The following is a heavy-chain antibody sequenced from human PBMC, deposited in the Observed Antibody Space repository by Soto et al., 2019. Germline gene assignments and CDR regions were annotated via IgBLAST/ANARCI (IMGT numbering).Heavy chain of an antibody. CDR1: GFTFSSYA. V-gene: IGHV3-23*01. CDR3: ARRGPGTYFDY. J-gene: IGHJ4*02. Sequence: EVQLLESGGGLVQPGGSLRLSCAASGFTFSSYAMRWVRQAPGKGLEWVSTIRGSGGSTYYADSVKGRSTIARDNSTHTLYLQMNSLRPEDTAVYYCARRGPGTYFDYWGQGTLVTVSS. D-gene: IGHD6-13*01. CDR2: IRGSGGST.